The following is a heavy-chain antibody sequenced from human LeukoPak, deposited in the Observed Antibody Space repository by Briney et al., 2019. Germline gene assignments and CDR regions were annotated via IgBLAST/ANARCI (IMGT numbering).Heavy chain of an antibody. D-gene: IGHD3-10*01. CDR1: GGSISSYY. Sequence: SETLSLTCTVSGGSISSYYWSWIRQPPGKGLEWIGYIYYSGSTNYNPSLKSRVTISVDTSKNQFSLKLSSVTAADTAVYYCARTCMVRGVPGYCYYGMDVWGQGTTVTVSS. CDR2: IYYSGST. CDR3: ARTCMVRGVPGYCYYGMDV. J-gene: IGHJ6*02. V-gene: IGHV4-59*01.